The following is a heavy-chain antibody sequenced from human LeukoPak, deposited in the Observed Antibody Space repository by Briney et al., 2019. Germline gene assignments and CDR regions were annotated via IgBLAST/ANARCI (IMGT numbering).Heavy chain of an antibody. CDR2: ISSSGSTI. D-gene: IGHD1-26*01. V-gene: IGHV3-48*03. J-gene: IGHJ4*02. CDR3: AREYSGSYYALDY. Sequence: PGGSLRLSCAASGFTFSSYEMNWVRQAPGKGLEWVSYISSSGSTIYYADSVKGRFTISRDNAKNSLYLQMNSLRAEDTAVYYCAREYSGSYYALDYWGQGTLVTVSS. CDR1: GFTFSSYE.